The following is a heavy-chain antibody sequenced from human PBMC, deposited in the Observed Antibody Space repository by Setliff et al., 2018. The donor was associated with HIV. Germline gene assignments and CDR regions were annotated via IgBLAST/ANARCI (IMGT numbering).Heavy chain of an antibody. Sequence: PSETLSLTCTVSGGSISTYYLTWIRQPAGKGLEWIGRIFASGSTNYNPSLKSRVTMSVDTSKKQFSLKLRSVTAADTAVYYCARLGLGPEMDYWGQGTLVTVSS. CDR2: IFASGST. CDR3: ARLGLGPEMDY. CDR1: GGSISTYY. D-gene: IGHD3-16*01. J-gene: IGHJ4*02. V-gene: IGHV4-4*07.